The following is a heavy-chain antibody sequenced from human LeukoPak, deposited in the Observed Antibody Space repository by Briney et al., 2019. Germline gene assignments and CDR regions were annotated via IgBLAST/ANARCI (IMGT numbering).Heavy chain of an antibody. CDR2: ISYDGSNK. Sequence: GGSLRLSCAASGFTFSSYAMHWVRQAPGKGLEWVAVISYDGSNKYYADSVKGRFTISRDNAKNAVYLQMDSLRADDTAVYYCGRAMDVWGQGTTVTVSS. J-gene: IGHJ6*02. CDR3: GRAMDV. V-gene: IGHV3-30-3*01. CDR1: GFTFSSYA.